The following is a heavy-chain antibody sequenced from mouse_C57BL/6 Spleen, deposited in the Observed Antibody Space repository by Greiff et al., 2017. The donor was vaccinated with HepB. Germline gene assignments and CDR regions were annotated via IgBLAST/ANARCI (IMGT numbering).Heavy chain of an antibody. CDR1: GFTFSDYY. CDR3: ARRGGYDGLDY. J-gene: IGHJ2*01. V-gene: IGHV5-16*02. CDR2: INYDGSST. D-gene: IGHD2-2*01. Sequence: EVMLVESEGGLVQPGSSMKLSCTASGFTFSDYYMAWVRQVPEKGLEWVANINYDGSSTYYLDSLKSRFIISRDNAKNILYLQMSSLKSEDTATYYCARRGGYDGLDYWGQGTTLTVSS.